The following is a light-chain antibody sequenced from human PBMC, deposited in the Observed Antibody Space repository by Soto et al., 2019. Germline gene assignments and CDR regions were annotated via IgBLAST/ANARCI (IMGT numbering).Light chain of an antibody. V-gene: IGKV3-15*01. J-gene: IGKJ4*01. CDR2: RTS. CDR3: QQYNNCHRAT. Sequence: EIVLTQSPATLSLSPGERATLSCRASQSVSSYLAWYQQKPGQAPRLLMFRTSSRATGFPARSSGSGSGTEFNLTISSLQAEDCGLYYCQQYNNCHRATLGGGIQV. CDR1: QSVSSY.